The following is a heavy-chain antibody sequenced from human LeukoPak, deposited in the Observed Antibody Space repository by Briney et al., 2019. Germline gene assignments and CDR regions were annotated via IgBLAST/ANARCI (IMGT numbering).Heavy chain of an antibody. CDR2: INPNSGGT. D-gene: IGHD2-15*01. J-gene: IGHJ4*02. CDR1: GYTFTGYY. Sequence: ASVKVSCKASGYTFTGYYMHWVRQAPGQGLEWMGWINPNSGGTNYAQKFQGRVTMTRDTSISTAYMELSRLRSDDTAVYYCARDWTYCSGGSCCSGSYYFDYWGQGTLVTVSS. CDR3: ARDWTYCSGGSCCSGSYYFDY. V-gene: IGHV1-2*02.